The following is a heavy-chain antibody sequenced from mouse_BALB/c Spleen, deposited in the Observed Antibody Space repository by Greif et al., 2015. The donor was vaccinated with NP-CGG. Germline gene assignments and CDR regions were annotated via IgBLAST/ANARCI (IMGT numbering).Heavy chain of an antibody. CDR3: ANSFYGNYGYFHV. Sequence: VQLKESGAELVKPGASVKLSYTASGFNIKDTYMHWVKQRPEQGLEWIGRIDPANGNTKYDPKFQGKATITADTSSNTAYLQLSSLTSEDTAVYYCANSFYGNYGYFHVWGAGTTVTVSS. CDR2: IDPANGNT. D-gene: IGHD2-1*01. CDR1: GFNIKDTY. J-gene: IGHJ1*01. V-gene: IGHV14-3*02.